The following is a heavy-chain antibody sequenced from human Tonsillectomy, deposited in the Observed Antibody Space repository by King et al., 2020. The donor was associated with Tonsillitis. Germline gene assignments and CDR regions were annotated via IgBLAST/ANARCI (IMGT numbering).Heavy chain of an antibody. CDR3: AKDKGAHYYDSGRGAFDI. CDR1: GFTFSLYD. Sequence: VQLVESGGGLVKPGGSLRLSCPTSGFTFSLYDMNWVRQAPGKGLEWVSSISGSSTNRYYADSVRGRFTISRDNARNSLYLQMDSLRAEDTAVYYCAKDKGAHYYDSGRGAFDIWGQGTMVTVSS. D-gene: IGHD3-22*01. V-gene: IGHV3-21*01. J-gene: IGHJ3*02. CDR2: ISGSSTNR.